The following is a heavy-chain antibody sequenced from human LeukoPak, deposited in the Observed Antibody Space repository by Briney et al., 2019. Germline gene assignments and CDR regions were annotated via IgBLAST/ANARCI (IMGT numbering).Heavy chain of an antibody. CDR2: INPHSGDT. D-gene: IGHD5-12*01. V-gene: IGHV1-2*02. Sequence: ASVKVSCKASGYTFTSYAMNWVRQAPGQGLEWMGCINPHSGDTKYAQKFQARVTMTRDTSISTACMELDRLRSDDTAVYFCAAGRWLRSGSDYWGQGTLVTVSS. CDR3: AAGRWLRSGSDY. CDR1: GYTFTSYA. J-gene: IGHJ4*02.